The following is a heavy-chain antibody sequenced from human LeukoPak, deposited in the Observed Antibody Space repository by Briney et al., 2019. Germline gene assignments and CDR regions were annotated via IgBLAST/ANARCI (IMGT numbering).Heavy chain of an antibody. J-gene: IGHJ5*02. CDR1: GGSISSNNW. V-gene: IGHV4-4*02. D-gene: IGHD3-10*01. Sequence: SGTLSLTCAVSGGSISSNNWWSWVRQPPGKGLEWIGEIYHSGSTNYNPSLKSRVTISVDKSKNQFSLKLSSVTAAGTAVYYCARDPSLEQYGSGSYYGATWFDPWGQGTLVTVSS. CDR2: IYHSGST. CDR3: ARDPSLEQYGSGSYYGATWFDP.